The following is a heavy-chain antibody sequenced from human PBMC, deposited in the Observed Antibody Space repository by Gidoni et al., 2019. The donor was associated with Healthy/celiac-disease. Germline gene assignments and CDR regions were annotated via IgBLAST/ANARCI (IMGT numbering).Heavy chain of an antibody. CDR2: IYTSGST. D-gene: IGHD4-17*01. V-gene: IGHV4-4*07. J-gene: IGHJ4*02. CDR3: ARGDYGDFSFDY. Sequence: VQLQESGAGLVKPPETLSSTGTGSGGSISSYYWSWIRQPAGKGLEWIGRIYTSGSTNYTPSLKSRVTMSVATSKNQFSLKLSSVTAADTAVYYCARGDYGDFSFDYWGQGTLVTVSS. CDR1: GGSISSYY.